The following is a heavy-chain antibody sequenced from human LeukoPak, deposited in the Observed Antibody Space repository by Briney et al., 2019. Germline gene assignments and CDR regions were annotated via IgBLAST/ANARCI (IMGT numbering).Heavy chain of an antibody. Sequence: SDTLSLTCTLSGASISGSTYYWGWIRQPPGKGLEWIGNVYYSGTTHYNPSLTSRVTISVDTSKNQSSLKLSSVTAADTAVYYCARWGGAHIYNWLDPWGQGTLVTVSS. J-gene: IGHJ5*02. CDR3: ARWGGAHIYNWLDP. V-gene: IGHV4-39*01. CDR1: GASISGSTYY. CDR2: VYYSGTT. D-gene: IGHD3-16*01.